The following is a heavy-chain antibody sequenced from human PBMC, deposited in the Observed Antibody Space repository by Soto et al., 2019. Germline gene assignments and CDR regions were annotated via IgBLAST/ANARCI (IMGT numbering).Heavy chain of an antibody. CDR3: ARDREPTGDSSVFWFDP. V-gene: IGHV4-31*03. CDR1: GGSISSGGYY. Sequence: PSETLSLTCTVSGGSISSGGYYWSWIRQHPGKGLEWIGYIYYSGSTYYNPSLKSRVTISVDTSKNQFSLKLSSVTAADTAVYYCARDREPTGDSSVFWFDPWGQGTLVTVS. J-gene: IGHJ5*02. CDR2: IYYSGST. D-gene: IGHD3-22*01.